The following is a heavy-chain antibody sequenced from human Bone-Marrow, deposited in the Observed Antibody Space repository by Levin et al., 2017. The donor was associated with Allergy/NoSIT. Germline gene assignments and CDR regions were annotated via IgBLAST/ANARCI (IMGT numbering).Heavy chain of an antibody. J-gene: IGHJ3*02. D-gene: IGHD2-2*01. V-gene: IGHV3-21*01. CDR1: GFTFSTYS. CDR3: ARDVPGATADAFNI. Sequence: PGESLKISCAASGFTFSTYSMNWVRQTPGKGLEWVSSISSGSTHMYYADSVKGRFTISRDNAKTSLYLQMNSLRAEDTALYYCARDVPGATADAFNIWGQGTMVIVSS. CDR2: ISSGSTHM.